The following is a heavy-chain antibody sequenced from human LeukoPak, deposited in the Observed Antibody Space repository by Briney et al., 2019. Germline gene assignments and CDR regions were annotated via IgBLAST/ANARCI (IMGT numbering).Heavy chain of an antibody. D-gene: IGHD6-19*01. CDR3: ARSGGRGWYPADY. V-gene: IGHV3-48*03. CDR1: GFTFSTYE. Sequence: GGSLRLSCAASGFTFSTYEMNWVRQAPGKGLEWVSYISSSGSTIYYADSVKGRFTISRDNAKNSLYLQMNSLRADDTGIYYCARSGGRGWYPADYWGQGTLVTVSS. CDR2: ISSSGSTI. J-gene: IGHJ4*02.